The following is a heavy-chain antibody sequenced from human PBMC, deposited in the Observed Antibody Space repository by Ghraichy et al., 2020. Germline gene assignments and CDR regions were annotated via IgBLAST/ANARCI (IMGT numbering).Heavy chain of an antibody. CDR3: AREHTMIVVVPRGWFDP. D-gene: IGHD3-22*01. CDR2: IIPILGIA. V-gene: IGHV1-69*04. J-gene: IGHJ5*02. CDR1: GGTFSSYA. Sequence: SVKVSCKASGGTFSSYAMSWVRQAPVQGDEWMGRIIPILGIANYAQKFQGRVTITADKSTRTAYMELSSLRSEDTAVYYCAREHTMIVVVPRGWFDPWGQLTLITVSS.